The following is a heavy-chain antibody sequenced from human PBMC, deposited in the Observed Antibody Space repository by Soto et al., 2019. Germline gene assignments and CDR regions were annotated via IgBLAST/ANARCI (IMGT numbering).Heavy chain of an antibody. CDR1: GFTFSNCV. CDR2: ITKTGDT. D-gene: IGHD6-13*01. Sequence: EVHLLESGGVLVQPGESLRLSCETSGFTFSNCVITWVRQAPGTGLEWVSVITKTGDTDYADSVKGRFTISRDDSKNTVYLQMNSLRAEDTAVYYCAKGLLNGRWYAADWGQGTLVTVSS. CDR3: AKGLLNGRWYAAD. V-gene: IGHV3-23*01. J-gene: IGHJ4*02.